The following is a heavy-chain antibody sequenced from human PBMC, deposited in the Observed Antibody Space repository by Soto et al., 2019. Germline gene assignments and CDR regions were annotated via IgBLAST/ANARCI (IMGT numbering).Heavy chain of an antibody. Sequence: GASVKVSCKASGYTFTSYYMHWVRQAPGQGLEWMGIINPSGGSTSYAQKFQGRVTMTRDTSTSTVYMELSSLRSEDTAVYYCATSMIVVVITGSPDHDAFDIWGQGTMVTVS. CDR1: GYTFTSYY. J-gene: IGHJ3*02. CDR3: ATSMIVVVITGSPDHDAFDI. D-gene: IGHD3-22*01. V-gene: IGHV1-46*01. CDR2: INPSGGST.